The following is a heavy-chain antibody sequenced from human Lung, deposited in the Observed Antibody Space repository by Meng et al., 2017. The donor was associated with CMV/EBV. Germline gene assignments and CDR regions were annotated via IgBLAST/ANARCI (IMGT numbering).Heavy chain of an antibody. CDR3: TRVGLAMDV. Sequence: GGSLRLSCAASGFNFDDYSMHWVRQAPGKGLEWVSGISWNSGNVGYGDSVKGRFTISRDNGKNSLYLQMNSLRAEDTALYYCTRVGLAMDVWGQGTTGTVSS. J-gene: IGHJ6*02. CDR2: ISWNSGNV. D-gene: IGHD3-16*01. V-gene: IGHV3-9*01. CDR1: GFNFDDYS.